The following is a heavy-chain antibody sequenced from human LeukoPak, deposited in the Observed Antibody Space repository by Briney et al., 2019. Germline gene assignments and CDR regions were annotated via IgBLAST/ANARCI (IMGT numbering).Heavy chain of an antibody. CDR2: ISGSGGST. CDR3: AKFPYDYVWGSYGY. CDR1: GFTFSSYA. V-gene: IGHV3-23*01. D-gene: IGHD3-16*01. J-gene: IGHJ4*02. Sequence: QTGGSLRLSCAASGFTFSSYAMSWVRQAPGKGLEWVSAISGSGGSTYYADSVKGRFTISRDNSKNTLYLQMNSLRAEDTAVYYCAKFPYDYVWGSYGYWGQGTLVTVSS.